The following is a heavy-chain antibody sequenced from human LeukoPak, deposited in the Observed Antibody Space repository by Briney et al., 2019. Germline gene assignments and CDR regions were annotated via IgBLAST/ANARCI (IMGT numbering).Heavy chain of an antibody. V-gene: IGHV3-21*01. CDR3: AREAGGNSGYDWVL. CDR2: ISSGSSYI. J-gene: IGHJ4*02. D-gene: IGHD5-12*01. CDR1: GFTFSTYS. Sequence: GGSLRPSCAASGFTFSTYSMNWVRQAPGKGLEWVSSISSGSSYIYYADSVKGRFTVSRDNAKNSLYLQMNSLRAEDTAVYYCAREAGGNSGYDWVLWGQGTLVTVSS.